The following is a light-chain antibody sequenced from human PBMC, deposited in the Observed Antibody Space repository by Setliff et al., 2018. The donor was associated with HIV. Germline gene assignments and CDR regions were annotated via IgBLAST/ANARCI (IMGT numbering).Light chain of an antibody. CDR2: GAS. V-gene: IGKV3-15*01. CDR3: QQYKDWWT. J-gene: IGKJ1*01. Sequence: IVMTQSPAPLSVSPGERATLSCKTNQTINNNLAWYQQRPGQAPRLLLSGASTRATGIPAMFSGSGSGTEFTLTISSLQSEDFAVYYCQQYKDWWTFGQGTKMDIK. CDR1: QTINNN.